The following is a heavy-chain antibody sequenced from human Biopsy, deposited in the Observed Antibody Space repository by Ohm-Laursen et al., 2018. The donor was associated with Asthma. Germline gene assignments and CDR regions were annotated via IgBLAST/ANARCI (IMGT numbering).Heavy chain of an antibody. J-gene: IGHJ3*02. Sequence: GTLSLTCTVSGGSITSIYYNWIWKPPGRGMERNGNIYFSGNTNYNHTLKSRVTISIDTSKNHFSLKLTSVTAADTAVYYCARGSGSSLSYPDAFYIWGQGTMVTVS. V-gene: IGHV4-59*01. CDR3: ARGSGSSLSYPDAFYI. CDR2: IYFSGNT. CDR1: GGSITSIY. D-gene: IGHD2-2*01.